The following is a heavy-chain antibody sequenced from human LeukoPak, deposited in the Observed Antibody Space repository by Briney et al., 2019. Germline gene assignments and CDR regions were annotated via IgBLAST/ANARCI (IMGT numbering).Heavy chain of an antibody. J-gene: IGHJ4*02. CDR2: ISSSSSYI. Sequence: GGSLRLSCAASGFTFSSYSMNWVRQAPGKGLEWVSSISSSSSYIYYADSVKGRFTISRDNAKNSLYLQMNSLRAEDTAVYYCAIVVVAAGSFDYWGQGTLVTVSS. CDR3: AIVVVAAGSFDY. V-gene: IGHV3-21*01. D-gene: IGHD2-15*01. CDR1: GFTFSSYS.